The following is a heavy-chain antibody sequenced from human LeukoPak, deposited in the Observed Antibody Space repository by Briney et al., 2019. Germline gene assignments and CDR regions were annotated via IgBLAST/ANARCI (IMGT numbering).Heavy chain of an antibody. Sequence: GGSLRLSCAASGFTFSSYAMHWVRQAPGKGLEWVAVISYDGSNKYYADSVKGRFTISRDNSKNTLYLQMNSLRAEDTAVYYCARSLVPWGQGTLVTVSS. V-gene: IGHV3-30*04. CDR1: GFTFSSYA. CDR2: ISYDGSNK. D-gene: IGHD3-10*01. J-gene: IGHJ4*02. CDR3: ARSLVP.